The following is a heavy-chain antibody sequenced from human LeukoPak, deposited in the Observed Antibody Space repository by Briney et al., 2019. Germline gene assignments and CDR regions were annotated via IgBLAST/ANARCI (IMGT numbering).Heavy chain of an antibody. J-gene: IGHJ4*02. CDR2: FRSSGGST. Sequence: PGGTLRLSCAASVFTFSSYAMTWVRQAPGKGLEWVSTFRSSGGSTYYADSVKGRFTISRDSSTNTLFLQMNRLRAADTAVYYCAKYCSGGNCYSGLYWGQGTLVTVSS. V-gene: IGHV3-23*01. D-gene: IGHD2-15*01. CDR3: AKYCSGGNCYSGLY. CDR1: VFTFSSYA.